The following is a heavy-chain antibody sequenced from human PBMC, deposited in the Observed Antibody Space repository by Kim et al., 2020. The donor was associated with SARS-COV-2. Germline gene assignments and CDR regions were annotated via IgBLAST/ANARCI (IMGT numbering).Heavy chain of an antibody. D-gene: IGHD6-13*01. CDR1: GGSFSGYY. V-gene: IGHV4-34*01. Sequence: SETLSLTCAVYGGSFSGYYWSWIRQPPGKGLEWIGEINHSGSTNYNPSPKSQVTISVDTSKNQFSLKLSSVTAADTAVYYCARGRPIAAGFDPWGQGTLVTVSS. CDR3: ARGRPIAAGFDP. CDR2: INHSGST. J-gene: IGHJ5*02.